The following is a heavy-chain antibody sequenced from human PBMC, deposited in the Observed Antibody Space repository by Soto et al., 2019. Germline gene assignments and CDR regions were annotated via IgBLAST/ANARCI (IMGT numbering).Heavy chain of an antibody. J-gene: IGHJ4*02. V-gene: IGHV4-61*01. Sequence: SETLSLTCTVSGGSVSSDSYYWSWIRQPPGKGLEWIGYIYYSGSTKYNPSLKSRVTISVDTSKNQFSLEVSSVTAADTAVYYCATWFGEPYFEYWGQGSLVTVSS. CDR2: IYYSGST. CDR3: ATWFGEPYFEY. CDR1: GGSVSSDSYY. D-gene: IGHD3-10*01.